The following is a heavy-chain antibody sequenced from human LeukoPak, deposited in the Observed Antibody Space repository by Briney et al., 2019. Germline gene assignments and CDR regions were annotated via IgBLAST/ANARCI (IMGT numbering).Heavy chain of an antibody. D-gene: IGHD3-16*01. J-gene: IGHJ4*02. V-gene: IGHV3-74*01. CDR1: GFTFSSYW. CDR2: IKSDGSNT. Sequence: GGSLRLSCAASGFTFSSYWMHWVRQAPGKGLVWVSRIKSDGSNTNYADSVKGRFTISRDNAKNTLYLQMNSLRVEDTGIYYCARDAGWGRLDSWGQGALVTVSS. CDR3: ARDAGWGRLDS.